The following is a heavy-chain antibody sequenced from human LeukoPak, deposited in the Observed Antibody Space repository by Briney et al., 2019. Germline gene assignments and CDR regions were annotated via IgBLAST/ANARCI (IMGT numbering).Heavy chain of an antibody. J-gene: IGHJ4*02. Sequence: SETLSLTCTVSGGSTSSSSFYWGWIRQPPGKGLECIGRISYSGRTYYNPSLQSRVTISVDTSKNQFSLRLSSVTAADTAVCYCARLRAYYYDSSGYYNFDFWGQGTLVTVSS. V-gene: IGHV4-39*01. D-gene: IGHD3-22*01. CDR2: ISYSGRT. CDR3: ARLRAYYYDSSGYYNFDF. CDR1: GGSTSSSSFY.